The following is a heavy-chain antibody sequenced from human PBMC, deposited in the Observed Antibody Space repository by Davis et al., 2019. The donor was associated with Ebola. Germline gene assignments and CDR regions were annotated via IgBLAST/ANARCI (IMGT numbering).Heavy chain of an antibody. Sequence: SVKVSCKASGGTFSSYAISWVRQAPGQGLEWMGGIIPIFGTANYAQKFQGRVTITADESTSTAYMELSSLRSEDTAVYYCARDSGYDFWSGRKAFDIWGQGTMVTVSS. CDR1: GGTFSSYA. J-gene: IGHJ3*02. CDR3: ARDSGYDFWSGRKAFDI. D-gene: IGHD3-3*01. V-gene: IGHV1-69*13. CDR2: IIPIFGTA.